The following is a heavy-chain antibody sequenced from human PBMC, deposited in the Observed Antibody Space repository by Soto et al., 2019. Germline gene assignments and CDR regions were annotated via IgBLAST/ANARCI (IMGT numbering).Heavy chain of an antibody. CDR2: ISYDGSNK. V-gene: IGHV3-30*18. Sequence: QVQLVESGGGVVQPGRSLRLSCAASGFTFSSYGMHWVRQAPGKGLEWVAVISYDGSNKYYADSVKGGFTISRDNSKNTLYLQMNSLRAEDTAVYYCAKDGSSSSFDYWGQGTLVTVSS. D-gene: IGHD6-6*01. CDR3: AKDGSSSSFDY. J-gene: IGHJ4*02. CDR1: GFTFSSYG.